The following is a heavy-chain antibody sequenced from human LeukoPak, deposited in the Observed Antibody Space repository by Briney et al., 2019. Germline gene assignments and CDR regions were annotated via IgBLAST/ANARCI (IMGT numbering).Heavy chain of an antibody. CDR1: GFTFSSYW. J-gene: IGHJ4*02. CDR2: IKQDGSEK. CDR3: ASYTYYYDSSGGLFAYFDY. V-gene: IGHV3-7*03. Sequence: GGSLRLSCAASGFTFSSYWMSWVRQAPGKGLEWVANIKQDGSEKYYVDSVKGRFTISRDNAKNSLYLQMNSLRAEDTAVYYCASYTYYYDSSGGLFAYFDYWGQGTLVTVSS. D-gene: IGHD3-22*01.